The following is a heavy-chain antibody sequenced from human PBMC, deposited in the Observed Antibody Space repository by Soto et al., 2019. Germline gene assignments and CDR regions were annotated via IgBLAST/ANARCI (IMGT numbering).Heavy chain of an antibody. CDR1: GYTFTSYG. CDR3: ARVGVPAAIGAPPDPPPY. Sequence: GASVKVSCKASGYTFTSYGTSWVRQAPGQGLEWMGWISAYNGNTNYAQKLQGRVTMTTDTSTSTAYMELRSLRSDDTAVYYCARVGVPAAIGAPPDPPPYWGQGTLVTVSS. J-gene: IGHJ4*02. D-gene: IGHD2-2*01. CDR2: ISAYNGNT. V-gene: IGHV1-18*01.